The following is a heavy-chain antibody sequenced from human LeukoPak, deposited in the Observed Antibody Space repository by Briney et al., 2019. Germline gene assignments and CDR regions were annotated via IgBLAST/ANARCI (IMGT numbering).Heavy chain of an antibody. J-gene: IGHJ4*02. Sequence: PGGSLRLSCSASGFTFSNYAIHWVRQAPGKGLEYVSVISSNGGGTYYADSVKGRFTISRDNSKSTLYLQMSSLRSEDTAVYYCVISMVRGVVISYFDYWGQGTLVTVSS. CDR2: ISSNGGGT. CDR1: GFTFSNYA. V-gene: IGHV3-64D*06. D-gene: IGHD3-10*01. CDR3: VISMVRGVVISYFDY.